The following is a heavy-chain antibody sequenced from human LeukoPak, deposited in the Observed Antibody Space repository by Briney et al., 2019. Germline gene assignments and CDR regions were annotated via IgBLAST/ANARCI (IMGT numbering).Heavy chain of an antibody. CDR2: IKQDGSEK. J-gene: IGHJ3*02. D-gene: IGHD5-12*01. Sequence: GGSLRPSCAASGFTFSSYWMSWVRQAPGKGLEWVANIKQDGSEKYYVDSVKGRFTISRDNAKNSLYLQMNSLRAEDTAVYYCAKRSYSGYGRDDAFDIWGQGTMVTVSS. CDR3: AKRSYSGYGRDDAFDI. V-gene: IGHV3-7*01. CDR1: GFTFSSYW.